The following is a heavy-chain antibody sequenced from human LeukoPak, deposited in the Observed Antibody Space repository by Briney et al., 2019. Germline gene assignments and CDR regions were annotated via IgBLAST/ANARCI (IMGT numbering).Heavy chain of an antibody. Sequence: SETLSLTCTVSGGSISSSSYYWGWIRQPPGKGLEWIGSIYYSGSTYYNPSLKSRFTISVDTSKNQFSLKLSSVTAADTAVYYCARQLGYYYDSSSYLDYWGQGTLVTVSS. CDR1: GGSISSSSYY. V-gene: IGHV4-39*01. CDR2: IYYSGST. CDR3: ARQLGYYYDSSSYLDY. J-gene: IGHJ4*02. D-gene: IGHD3-22*01.